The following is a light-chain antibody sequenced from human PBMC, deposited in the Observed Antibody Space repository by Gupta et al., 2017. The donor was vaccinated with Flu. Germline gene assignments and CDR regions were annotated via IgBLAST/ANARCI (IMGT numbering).Light chain of an antibody. Sequence: GTLSLSPGERATLSCTASQTVSGTFLAWYQQKPGQAPRLLIYGASSRATGIPDRFSGSGSGTEFTLTISRLEPEDFAVYCCQQYGSSPPTFGQGTKVEIK. CDR2: GAS. CDR3: QQYGSSPPT. V-gene: IGKV3-20*01. CDR1: QTVSGTF. J-gene: IGKJ1*01.